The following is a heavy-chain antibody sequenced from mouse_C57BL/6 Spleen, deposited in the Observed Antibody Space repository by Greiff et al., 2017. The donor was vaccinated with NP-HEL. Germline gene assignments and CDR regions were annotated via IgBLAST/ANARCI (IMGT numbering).Heavy chain of an antibody. CDR3: AREGGTMITTRGYYLDY. V-gene: IGHV5-4*01. Sequence: EVHLVESGGGLVKPGGSLKLSCAASGFTFSSYAMSWVRQTPEKRLEWVATISDGGSYTYYPDNVKGRFTISRDNAKNNLYLQMSHLKSEDTAMYYCAREGGTMITTRGYYLDYWGQGTTLTVSS. CDR1: GFTFSSYA. CDR2: ISDGGSYT. J-gene: IGHJ2*01. D-gene: IGHD2-4*01.